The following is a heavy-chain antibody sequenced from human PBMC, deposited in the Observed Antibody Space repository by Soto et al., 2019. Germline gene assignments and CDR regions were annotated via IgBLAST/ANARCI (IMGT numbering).Heavy chain of an antibody. CDR2: ISYDGSNK. CDR1: GFTFSSYG. Sequence: GGSLRLSCAASGFTFSSYGMHWVRQAPGKGLEWVAVISYDGSNKYYADSVKGRFTISRDNSKNTLYLQMNSLRAEDTAVYYCAKGEGPIVVVPAAMIDYWGQGTLVTVSS. CDR3: AKGEGPIVVVPAAMIDY. D-gene: IGHD2-2*01. V-gene: IGHV3-30*18. J-gene: IGHJ4*02.